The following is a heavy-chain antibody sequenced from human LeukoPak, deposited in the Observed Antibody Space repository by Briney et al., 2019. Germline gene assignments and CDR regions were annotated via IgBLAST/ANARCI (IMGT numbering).Heavy chain of an antibody. CDR3: ARGPSIAAAGNWFDP. CDR1: GGSFSGYY. Sequence: SETLSLTCAVYGGSFSGYYWSWIRQPPGKGLEWIGEINHSGSTNYNPSLKSRVTISVDTSKNQFSLKLSSVTAADTAVYYCARGPSIAAAGNWFDPWGQGTLVTVSS. D-gene: IGHD6-13*01. V-gene: IGHV4-34*01. J-gene: IGHJ5*02. CDR2: INHSGST.